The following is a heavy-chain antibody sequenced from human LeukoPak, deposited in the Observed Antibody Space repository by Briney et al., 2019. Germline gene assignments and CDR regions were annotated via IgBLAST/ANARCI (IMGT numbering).Heavy chain of an antibody. V-gene: IGHV4-59*01. CDR2: IYYNGST. CDR3: ARTTEGGYTYDYFYYYYMDV. J-gene: IGHJ6*03. D-gene: IGHD5-18*01. CDR1: GGSISSYY. Sequence: ASETLSLTCTVSGGSISSYYWSWIRQPPGKGLEWIGYIYYNGSTNYNPSLKSRVTISVDTSKNQFSLKLSSVTAADTAVYYCARTTEGGYTYDYFYYYYMDVWGKGTTVTISS.